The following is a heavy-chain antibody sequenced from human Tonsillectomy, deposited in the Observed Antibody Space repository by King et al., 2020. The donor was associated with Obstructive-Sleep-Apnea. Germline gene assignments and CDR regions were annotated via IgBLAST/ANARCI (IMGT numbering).Heavy chain of an antibody. V-gene: IGHV3-9*01. CDR3: AKDTPPGH. CDR1: GFTFEDHA. Sequence: VQLVESGGGLVQPGRSVRLSCAASGFTFEDHALHWVRQAPGKGLEWVSGITWRSNSIGYADSVKGRFTISRDNARKSLYLQMNSLRPEDTALYFCAKDTPPGHWGQGTLVTVSS. J-gene: IGHJ4*02. CDR2: ITWRSNSI.